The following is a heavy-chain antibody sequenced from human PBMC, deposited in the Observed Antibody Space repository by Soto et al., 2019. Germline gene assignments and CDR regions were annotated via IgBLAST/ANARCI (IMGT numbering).Heavy chain of an antibody. D-gene: IGHD1-7*01. V-gene: IGHV1-18*01. CDR3: GRDSTGTTDYFDY. Sequence: GASVKVSCKASGYTFPSYGISWVRQAPGQGLEWVGWISAFNGNTNYAKKFQGRLTMTTDASTSTAYMELRSLRSDDTAVYYWGRDSTGTTDYFDYWGRGTVVTVYS. CDR2: ISAFNGNT. J-gene: IGHJ4*02. CDR1: GYTFPSYG.